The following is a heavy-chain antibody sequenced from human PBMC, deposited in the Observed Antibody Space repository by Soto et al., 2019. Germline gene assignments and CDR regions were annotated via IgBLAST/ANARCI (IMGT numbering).Heavy chain of an antibody. J-gene: IGHJ4*02. V-gene: IGHV5-51*01. CDR3: AKLRDDSSGYYPGY. CDR2: IYPGDSDT. D-gene: IGHD3-22*01. Sequence: PGDSLKISGKCSGCSFTSYWIGWVLQMPGKGLEWMGIIYPGDSDTRYSPSFQGQVTISADKSISTAYLQWSSLKASDTAMYYCAKLRDDSSGYYPGYWGQGTLVTVSS. CDR1: GCSFTSYW.